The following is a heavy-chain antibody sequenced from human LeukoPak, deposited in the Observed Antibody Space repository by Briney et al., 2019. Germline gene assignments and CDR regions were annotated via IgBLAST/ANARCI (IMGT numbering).Heavy chain of an antibody. Sequence: GGSLRLSCAASGFTFSSYGMYWVRQAPGKGLEWVAFIRYDGSNKYYADSVKGRFTISRDNSKNTLYLQMNSLRAEDTALYYCAKDRSGSYYQSYYYYMDVWGKGTTVTVSS. D-gene: IGHD1-26*01. CDR2: IRYDGSNK. CDR3: AKDRSGSYYQSYYYYMDV. V-gene: IGHV3-30*02. J-gene: IGHJ6*03. CDR1: GFTFSSYG.